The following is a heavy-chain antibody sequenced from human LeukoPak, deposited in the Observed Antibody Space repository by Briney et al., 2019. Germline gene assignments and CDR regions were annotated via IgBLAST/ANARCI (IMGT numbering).Heavy chain of an antibody. CDR3: ARDGHDYVWGSYRSDAFDI. CDR1: GFAFSSYS. J-gene: IGHJ3*02. Sequence: GGSLRLSCAASGFAFSSYSMNWVRQAPGKGLEWVSYISSSSSTIYYADSVKGRFTISRDNAKNSLYLQMNSLRAEDTAVYYCARDGHDYVWGSYRSDAFDIWGQGTMVTVSS. D-gene: IGHD3-16*02. CDR2: ISSSSSTI. V-gene: IGHV3-48*01.